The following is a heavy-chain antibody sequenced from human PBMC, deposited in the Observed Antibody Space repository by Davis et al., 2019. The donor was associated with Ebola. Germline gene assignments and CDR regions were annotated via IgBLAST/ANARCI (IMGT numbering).Heavy chain of an antibody. D-gene: IGHD1-26*01. CDR1: GGSINNYF. CDR3: AREETYSGTYYIDY. V-gene: IGHV4-59*01. CDR2: IHYLGNT. J-gene: IGHJ4*02. Sequence: SETLSLTCTVSGGSINNYFWSWIRQPPGKGLEWIGNIHYLGNTNYNPSLKSRVTMSVDTSKNQFSLKLSSVTAADTAVYYCAREETYSGTYYIDYWGQGTLVTVSS.